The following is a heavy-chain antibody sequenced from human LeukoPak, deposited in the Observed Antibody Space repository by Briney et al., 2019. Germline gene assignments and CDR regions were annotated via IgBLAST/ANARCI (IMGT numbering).Heavy chain of an antibody. Sequence: PGGSLRLSCAASGFTFSSYAMSWVRQAPGQGLEWVSAISGSGGSTYYADSVKGRFTISRDNSKNTLYLQMNSLRAEDTAAYYCAKDLYYYESSGYYNFDYWGQGTLVTVSS. D-gene: IGHD3-22*01. CDR1: GFTFSSYA. CDR2: ISGSGGST. CDR3: AKDLYYYESSGYYNFDY. V-gene: IGHV3-23*01. J-gene: IGHJ4*02.